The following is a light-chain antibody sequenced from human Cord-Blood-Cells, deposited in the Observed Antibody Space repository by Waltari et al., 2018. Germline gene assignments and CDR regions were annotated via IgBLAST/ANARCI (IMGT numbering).Light chain of an antibody. CDR3: QQLNSYPRT. Sequence: IQLTQSPSSLSASVGDRVTIPCRASQGISSYLAWYQQKPGKAPKLLIYAASTLQSGVPSRSSGSGSGTDFTLTISSLQPEDFATYYCQQLNSYPRTFGGGTKVEIK. CDR1: QGISSY. V-gene: IGKV1-9*01. J-gene: IGKJ4*01. CDR2: AAS.